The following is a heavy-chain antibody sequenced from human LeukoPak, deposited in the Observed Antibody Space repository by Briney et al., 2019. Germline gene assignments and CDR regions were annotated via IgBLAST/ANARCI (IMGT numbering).Heavy chain of an antibody. D-gene: IGHD3-22*01. V-gene: IGHV3-7*01. Sequence: GGSLRLSCAASGFTFSSYWMSWVRQAPGQGLERVANIKKDGSEKYYVASVKGRFTISRDKAKNSLYLQMNSVRAEDTAVYYCAKLGSGYTADYFDYWGQGTLVTVSS. CDR1: GFTFSSYW. J-gene: IGHJ4*02. CDR3: AKLGSGYTADYFDY. CDR2: IKKDGSEK.